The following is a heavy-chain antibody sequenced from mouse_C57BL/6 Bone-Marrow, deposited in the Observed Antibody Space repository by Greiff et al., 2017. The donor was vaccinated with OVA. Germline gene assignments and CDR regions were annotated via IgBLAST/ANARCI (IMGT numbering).Heavy chain of an antibody. J-gene: IGHJ4*01. Sequence: QVQLQQSGAELVRPGASVTLSCKASGYTFTDYEMHWVKQTPVHGLEWIGAIDPETGGTAYNQKFKGKAILTADKSSSTAYMELRSLTSEDSAVYYCTGGYSNDYAMGYGGRGNSVTVSS. CDR3: TGGYSNDYAMGY. V-gene: IGHV1-15*01. CDR1: GYTFTDYE. D-gene: IGHD2-5*01. CDR2: IDPETGGT.